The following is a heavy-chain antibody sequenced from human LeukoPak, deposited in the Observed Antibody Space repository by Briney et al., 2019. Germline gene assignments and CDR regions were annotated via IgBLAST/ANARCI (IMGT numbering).Heavy chain of an antibody. Sequence: GGSLRLSCAASGFTVSSNYMSWVRQAPGKGLEWVSAISGSGGSTYYADSVKGRFTISRDNSRDTLYLQMNSLRAEDTAVYYCAKGYYDYVWGSYYFDYWGQGTLVTVSS. J-gene: IGHJ4*02. CDR2: ISGSGGST. V-gene: IGHV3-23*01. D-gene: IGHD3-16*01. CDR3: AKGYYDYVWGSYYFDY. CDR1: GFTVSSNY.